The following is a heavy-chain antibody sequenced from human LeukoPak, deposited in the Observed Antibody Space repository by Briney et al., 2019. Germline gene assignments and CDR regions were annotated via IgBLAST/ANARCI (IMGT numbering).Heavy chain of an antibody. V-gene: IGHV1-18*04. Sequence: GASVKFSCKASGYTFTSYGISWVRQAPGQGLEWMGWISAYNGNTNYAQKLQGRVTMTTDTSTSTAYMELRSLRSDDTAVYYCARVRCSSTSCPGLNWFDPWGQGTLVTVSS. CDR2: ISAYNGNT. CDR3: ARVRCSSTSCPGLNWFDP. CDR1: GYTFTSYG. D-gene: IGHD2-2*01. J-gene: IGHJ5*02.